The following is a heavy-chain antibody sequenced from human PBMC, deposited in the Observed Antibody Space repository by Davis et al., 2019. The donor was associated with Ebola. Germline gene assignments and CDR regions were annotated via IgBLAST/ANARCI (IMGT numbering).Heavy chain of an antibody. CDR2: IKQDGSEK. Sequence: GESLKISCAASGFTFSSYSMNWVRQAPGKGLEWVANIKQDGSEKYYVDSVKGRFTISRDNAKNSLYLQMNSLRAEDTAVYYCARDTFTVTTSPFFSYYGMDVWGQGTTVTVSS. CDR3: ARDTFTVTTSPFFSYYGMDV. J-gene: IGHJ6*02. D-gene: IGHD4-11*01. V-gene: IGHV3-7*01. CDR1: GFTFSSYS.